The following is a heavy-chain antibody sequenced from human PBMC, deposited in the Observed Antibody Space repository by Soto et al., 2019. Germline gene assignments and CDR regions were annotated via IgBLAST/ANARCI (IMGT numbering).Heavy chain of an antibody. V-gene: IGHV1-69*01. CDR2: IIPVFATT. CDR3: VRGHYVSSGSVATSYYYYGMDV. J-gene: IGHJ6*02. D-gene: IGHD3-10*01. CDR1: GGTFSSDG. Sequence: QIQLVHSGAEVRKPGSSVKVSCKASGGTFSSDGISWVRQAPGQGLEWMGGIIPVFATTRYAQKFQGRVTITADVSTSTVDMELNSLTSEDTATYYCVRGHYVSSGSVATSYYYYGMDVWGQGTTVTVSS.